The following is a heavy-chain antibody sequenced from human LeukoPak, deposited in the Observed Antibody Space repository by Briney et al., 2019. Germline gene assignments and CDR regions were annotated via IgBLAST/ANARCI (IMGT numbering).Heavy chain of an antibody. J-gene: IGHJ4*02. D-gene: IGHD2-8*02. CDR2: ISGSGGST. CDR3: APGGRTGGVLLSGY. Sequence: GGSLRLSCAASGFTFSSYAMSWVRQAPGKGLEWVSAISGSGGSTYYADSVKGRFTISRDNSKNTLHLQMNSLRAEDTAVYYCAPGGRTGGVLLSGYWGQGTLVTVSS. CDR1: GFTFSSYA. V-gene: IGHV3-23*01.